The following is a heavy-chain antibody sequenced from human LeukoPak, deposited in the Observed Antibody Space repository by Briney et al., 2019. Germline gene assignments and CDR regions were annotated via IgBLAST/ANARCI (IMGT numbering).Heavy chain of an antibody. CDR3: ARDRLQWLVDAFDI. CDR1: GYIFISYG. J-gene: IGHJ3*02. CDR2: ISPYNGNT. Sequence: ASVKVSCKASGYIFISYGISWVRQAPGQGLEWMGWISPYNGNTNYAQNLQGRVTMTTDTSTSTAYMELRSLRSDDTAVCYCARDRLQWLVDAFDIWGQGTMVTVSS. V-gene: IGHV1-18*01. D-gene: IGHD6-19*01.